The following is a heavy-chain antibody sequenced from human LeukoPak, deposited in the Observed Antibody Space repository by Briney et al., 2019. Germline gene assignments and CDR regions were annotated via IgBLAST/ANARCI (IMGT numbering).Heavy chain of an antibody. Sequence: KPSETLSLTCTVSGGSISSYYWSWIRQPAGKGLEWIGRIYTSGSTNYNPSLKSRVTISVDTSKNQFSLKLSSVTAADTAVYYCARHRRDRIVGATHYFDYWGQGTLVTASS. V-gene: IGHV4-4*07. J-gene: IGHJ4*02. CDR1: GGSISSYY. CDR2: IYTSGST. CDR3: ARHRRDRIVGATHYFDY. D-gene: IGHD1-26*01.